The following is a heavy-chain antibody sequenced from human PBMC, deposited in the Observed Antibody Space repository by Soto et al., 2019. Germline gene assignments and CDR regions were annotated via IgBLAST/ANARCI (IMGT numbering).Heavy chain of an antibody. Sequence: SETLSLTCTVSGGSVSSGSYYWSWIRQPPGKGLEWIGYIYYSGSTNYNPSLKSRVTISVDTSKNQFSLKLSSVTAADTAVYYCARAGKYCSGGSCYLDWFDPWGQGTLVTVSS. J-gene: IGHJ5*02. D-gene: IGHD2-15*01. CDR1: GGSVSSGSYY. V-gene: IGHV4-61*01. CDR3: ARAGKYCSGGSCYLDWFDP. CDR2: IYYSGST.